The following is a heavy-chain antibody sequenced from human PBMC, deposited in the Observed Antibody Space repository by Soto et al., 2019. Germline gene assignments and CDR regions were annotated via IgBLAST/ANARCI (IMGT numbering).Heavy chain of an antibody. D-gene: IGHD2-2*01. J-gene: IGHJ6*02. V-gene: IGHV4-34*01. Sequence: AETLSLTCAAFGGSFSGYYWSWIRQPPGKGLEWIGEINHSGSTNYNPSLKSRVTISVDTSKNQLSLKLSTVTAADTAVYYCARDGEASTGYYYYGMDVWGQGTTVTVSS. CDR2: INHSGST. CDR1: GGSFSGYY. CDR3: ARDGEASTGYYYYGMDV.